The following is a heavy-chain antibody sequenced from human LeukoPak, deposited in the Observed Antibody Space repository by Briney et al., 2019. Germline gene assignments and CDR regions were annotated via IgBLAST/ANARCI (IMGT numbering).Heavy chain of an antibody. CDR1: GYTFTSYY. Sequence: GASVKVSCKASGYTFTSYYMHWVRQAPGQGLEWMGIINPSGGSTSYAQKFQGRVTMTRDTSTSTVYMELSSLRSEDTAVYYCARDHLALSYYDSSGYYFYWGQGTLVTVSS. CDR2: INPSGGST. V-gene: IGHV1-46*01. CDR3: ARDHLALSYYDSSGYYFY. J-gene: IGHJ4*02. D-gene: IGHD3-22*01.